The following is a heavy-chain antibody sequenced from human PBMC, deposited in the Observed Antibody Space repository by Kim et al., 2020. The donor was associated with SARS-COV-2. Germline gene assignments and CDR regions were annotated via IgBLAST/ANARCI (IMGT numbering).Heavy chain of an antibody. CDR1: GFTVSSNY. D-gene: IGHD3-22*01. Sequence: GGSLRLSCAASGFTVSSNYMSWVRQAPGKGLEWVSVIYSGGSTYYANSVKGRFTISRDNSKNTLYLQMNSLRAEDTAVYYCAREHYYDSSGYSHWGQGTLVTVSS. CDR2: IYSGGST. CDR3: AREHYYDSSGYSH. V-gene: IGHV3-66*01. J-gene: IGHJ4*02.